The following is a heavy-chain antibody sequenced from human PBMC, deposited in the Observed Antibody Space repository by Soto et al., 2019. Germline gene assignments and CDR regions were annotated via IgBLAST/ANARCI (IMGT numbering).Heavy chain of an antibody. V-gene: IGHV3-30-3*01. CDR3: ARGITGTTWKGGFDYGMDV. Sequence: QVQLVESGGGVVQPGRSLRLSCAASGCTFSSYAMHWVRQAPGKGLEWVAVISYDGSNKYYADSVKGRFTISRDNSKNTLYLQMNSLRAEDTAVYYCARGITGTTWKGGFDYGMDVWGQGTTVTVSS. J-gene: IGHJ6*02. CDR1: GCTFSSYA. CDR2: ISYDGSNK. D-gene: IGHD1-7*01.